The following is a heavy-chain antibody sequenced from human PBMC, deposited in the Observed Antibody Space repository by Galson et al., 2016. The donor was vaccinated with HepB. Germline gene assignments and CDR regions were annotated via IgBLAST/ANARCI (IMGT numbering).Heavy chain of an antibody. CDR2: IYWDDDK. Sequence: PALVKPTQTLTLTCTFSGFSLTTSGVGVGWIRQPPGKALEWLAVIYWDDDKRYSPSLKNRLSITKDTSKNQVVLTMTNMDPVDTATYYCAHRIPGYDSGWDQGYFDNWGRGTLVTVSS. D-gene: IGHD6-19*01. CDR1: GFSLTTSGVG. V-gene: IGHV2-5*02. CDR3: AHRIPGYDSGWDQGYFDN. J-gene: IGHJ2*01.